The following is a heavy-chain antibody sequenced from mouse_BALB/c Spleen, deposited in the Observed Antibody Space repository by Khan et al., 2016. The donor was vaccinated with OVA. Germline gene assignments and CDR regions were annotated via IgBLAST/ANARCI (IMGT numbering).Heavy chain of an antibody. CDR3: ARGGYGSFGY. V-gene: IGHV1-4*01. CDR2: INPSSDYN. D-gene: IGHD1-1*01. CDR1: GYIFTSYM. Sequence: QVQLQQSGAELARPGASVKMSCKASGYIFTSYMIHWVKQRPGQGLEWIGDINPSSDYNNYNQKFKDKATLTADKSSSTAYMQLSSLTSEDSAVDYCARGGYGSFGYWGQGTLVTVSA. J-gene: IGHJ3*01.